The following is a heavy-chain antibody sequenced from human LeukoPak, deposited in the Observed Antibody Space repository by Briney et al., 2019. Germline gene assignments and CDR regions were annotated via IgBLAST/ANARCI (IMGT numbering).Heavy chain of an antibody. CDR3: ARDRNYYGSGSYRY. V-gene: IGHV1-69*13. CDR1: GGTFSSYA. CDR2: IIPIFGTA. D-gene: IGHD3-10*01. Sequence: GASVKVSCKASGGTFSSYAISWVRQAPGQGLEWMGGIIPIFGTANYAQKFQGRVTITADESTSTAYMELSSLRSEDTAVYYCARDRNYYGSGSYRYWGQGTLVTVSS. J-gene: IGHJ4*02.